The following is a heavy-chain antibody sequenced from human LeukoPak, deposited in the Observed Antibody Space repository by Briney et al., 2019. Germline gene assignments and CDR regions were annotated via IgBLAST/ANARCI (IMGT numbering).Heavy chain of an antibody. Sequence: GASVKVSCKASGYTFTSYGISWVRQAPGQGLEWMGWISAYSGDTNYAQKFQGRVTMTRDTSISTAYMELSRLRSDDTAVYYCARAEEQWLVEGYYFDYWGQGTLVTVSS. CDR3: ARAEEQWLVEGYYFDY. CDR2: ISAYSGDT. D-gene: IGHD6-19*01. CDR1: GYTFTSYG. V-gene: IGHV1-18*01. J-gene: IGHJ4*02.